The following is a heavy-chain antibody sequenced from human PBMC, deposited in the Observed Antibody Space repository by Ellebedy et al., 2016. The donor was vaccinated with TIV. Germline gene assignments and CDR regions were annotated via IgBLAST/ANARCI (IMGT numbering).Heavy chain of an antibody. Sequence: SETLSLTXTVSGGSVSSASYYWSWIRQPPGKGLEWIGHIYYSGSTNYNPSLKSRVAISVDTSRNQFSLNLNSVTVAGTAVYYCARAGITLVRGLTPYFDSWGQGTLVAVSS. CDR3: ARAGITLVRGLTPYFDS. J-gene: IGHJ4*02. CDR1: GGSVSSASYY. D-gene: IGHD3-10*01. V-gene: IGHV4-61*01. CDR2: IYYSGST.